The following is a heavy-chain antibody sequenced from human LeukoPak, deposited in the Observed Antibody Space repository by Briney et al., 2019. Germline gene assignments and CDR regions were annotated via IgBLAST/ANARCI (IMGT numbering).Heavy chain of an antibody. CDR1: GGSISSYY. J-gene: IGHJ4*02. D-gene: IGHD6-13*01. CDR2: INHSGST. CDR3: ASLEAAAGTVDY. V-gene: IGHV4-34*01. Sequence: SETLSLTCTVSGGSISSYYWSWIRQPAGKGLEWIGEINHSGSTNYNPSLKSRVTISVDTSKNQFSLKMSSVTAADTAVYYCASLEAAAGTVDYWGQGTLVTVSS.